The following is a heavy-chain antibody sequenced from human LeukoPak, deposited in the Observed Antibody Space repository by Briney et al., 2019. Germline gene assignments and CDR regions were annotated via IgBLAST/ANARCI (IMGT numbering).Heavy chain of an antibody. CDR1: GFTFSSYA. Sequence: GRSLRLSCAASGFTFSSYAMHWVRQAPGKGLEWVAVISYDGSNKYYADSVKGRFTISRDNSKNTLYLQMNSLRAEDTAVYYCVREAPDYYDSSGYPYYFDYWGQGTLVTVSS. D-gene: IGHD3-22*01. CDR2: ISYDGSNK. V-gene: IGHV3-30*04. J-gene: IGHJ4*02. CDR3: VREAPDYYDSSGYPYYFDY.